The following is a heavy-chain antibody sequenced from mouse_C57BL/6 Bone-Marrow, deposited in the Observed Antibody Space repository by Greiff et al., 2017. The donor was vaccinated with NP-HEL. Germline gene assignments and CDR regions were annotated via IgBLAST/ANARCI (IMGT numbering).Heavy chain of an antibody. Sequence: VQLQQSGAELARPGASVKLSCKASGYTFTSYGISWVKQRTGQGLEWIGVIYPRSGNTYYNEKFKGKATLTADKSSSTAYMELRSLTSEDSAVYFCATWAYWGQGTLVTVSA. J-gene: IGHJ3*01. CDR2: IYPRSGNT. V-gene: IGHV1-81*01. CDR1: GYTFTSYG. CDR3: ATWAY.